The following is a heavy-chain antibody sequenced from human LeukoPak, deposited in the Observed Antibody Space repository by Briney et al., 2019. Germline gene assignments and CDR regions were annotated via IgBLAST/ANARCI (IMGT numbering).Heavy chain of an antibody. D-gene: IGHD2-15*01. Sequence: GGSLRLSCAASGFTFSSSAMSWVRQAPGKGLEWVSAISGSGGSTYYADSVKGRFTISRDNSKNTLYLQMNSLRAEDTAVYYCAKSRYIVVVVAARDYWGQGTLVTVSS. V-gene: IGHV3-23*01. J-gene: IGHJ4*02. CDR3: AKSRYIVVVVAARDY. CDR2: ISGSGGST. CDR1: GFTFSSSA.